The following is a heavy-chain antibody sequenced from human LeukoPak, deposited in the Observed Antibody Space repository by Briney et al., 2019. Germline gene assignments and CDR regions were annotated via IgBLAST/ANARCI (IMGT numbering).Heavy chain of an antibody. CDR3: TRLRGGNHFDY. V-gene: IGHV3-7*01. Sequence: GGSLRLSCAASGFTFSSYWMSWVRQAPGKGLEWVANIKQDGSEKYYVDSVKGRFTISRDNAKNSPYLQMNSLRAEDTAVYYCTRLRGGNHFDYWGQGTLATVSS. CDR1: GFTFSSYW. D-gene: IGHD4-23*01. CDR2: IKQDGSEK. J-gene: IGHJ4*02.